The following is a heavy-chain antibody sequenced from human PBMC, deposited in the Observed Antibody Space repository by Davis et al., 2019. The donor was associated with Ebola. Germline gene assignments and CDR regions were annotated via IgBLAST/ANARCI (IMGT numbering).Heavy chain of an antibody. CDR2: ISYDGSID. CDR1: GFTFSAYE. D-gene: IGHD3-10*01. Sequence: GESLKISCVASGFTFSAYEMHWVRQAPGKGLEWVAIISYDGSIDYFADSVKGRFTISRDNSKKTMYLQMNSLRGEDTAVYYCARVGDGSGSARGYYGMDVWGQGTTVTVSS. V-gene: IGHV3-30*04. CDR3: ARVGDGSGSARGYYGMDV. J-gene: IGHJ6*02.